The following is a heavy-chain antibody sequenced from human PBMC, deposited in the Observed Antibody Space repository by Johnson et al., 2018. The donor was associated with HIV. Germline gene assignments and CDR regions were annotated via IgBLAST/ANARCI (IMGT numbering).Heavy chain of an antibody. CDR1: GLNFSSYG. J-gene: IGHJ3*02. CDR2: IRFDGSNK. V-gene: IGHV3-30*02. CDR3: ARDAQEWELWGDGAFDI. Sequence: QVQLVESGGGVVQPGRSVRLSCVVSGLNFSSYGMHWVRQAPGKGLEWVAFIRFDGSNKYYVDSVKGRFPISRDNSKNTLYLQMNSLRAEDTAVYYCARDAQEWELWGDGAFDIWGQGTMVTVSS. D-gene: IGHD1-26*01.